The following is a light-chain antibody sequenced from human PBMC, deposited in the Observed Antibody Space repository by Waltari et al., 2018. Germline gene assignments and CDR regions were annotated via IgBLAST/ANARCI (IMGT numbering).Light chain of an antibody. CDR3: SSYASSGTLV. J-gene: IGLJ1*01. V-gene: IGLV2-14*01. CDR1: SSDVGGYIF. CDR2: EVN. Sequence: QSALTQPASVSGSPGQSITISCTGTSSDVGGYIFASWYQVHPGKFPKLIIYEVNRRPSGVSNRFSGSKSGNTASLTISGLQAEDEADFYCSSYASSGTLVFGSGTKVTVL.